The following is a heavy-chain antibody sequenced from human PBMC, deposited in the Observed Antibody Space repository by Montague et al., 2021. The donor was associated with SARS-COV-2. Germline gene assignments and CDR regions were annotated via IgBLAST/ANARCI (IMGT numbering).Heavy chain of an antibody. V-gene: IGHV5-10-1*01. CDR2: IDPSDSYT. D-gene: IGHD3-10*01. J-gene: IGHJ6*03. Sequence: SGAEVKKPGESLRISCKGSGYSFTSYWISWVRQMPGKGLEWMGRIDPSDSYTNYSPSFQGHVTISADKSISTAYLQWSSLKASDTAMYYCARLESGHYYGSGSPNYMDVWGKGTTVAVSS. CDR1: GYSFTSYW. CDR3: ARLESGHYYGSGSPNYMDV.